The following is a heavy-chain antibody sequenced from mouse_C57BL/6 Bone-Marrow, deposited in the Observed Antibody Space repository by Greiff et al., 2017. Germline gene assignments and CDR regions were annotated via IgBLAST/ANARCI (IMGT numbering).Heavy chain of an antibody. CDR3: TRDGYYLYYFDY. CDR2: IYPGNSDT. V-gene: IGHV1-5*01. J-gene: IGHJ2*01. CDR1: GYTFTSYW. D-gene: IGHD2-3*01. Sequence: VHVKQSGTVLARPGASVKMSCKTSGYTFTSYWMHWVKQRPGQGLEWIGAIYPGNSDTSYNQKFKGKAKLTAVTSASTAYMELSSLTNEDSAVYYCTRDGYYLYYFDYWGQGTTLTVSS.